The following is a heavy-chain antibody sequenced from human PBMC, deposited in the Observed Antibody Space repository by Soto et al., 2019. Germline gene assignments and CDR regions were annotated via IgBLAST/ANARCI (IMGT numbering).Heavy chain of an antibody. Sequence: SETLSLTCTVSGASLSSISYYWGWILHPPGKGLEWVGSIFFTVNIYYNPSLKSRVTISVDTSRNQFSLMVNSVTAADMAVYYCASRHCSGGSCYKHGCDYWGQGGLVTVSA. CDR1: GASLSSISYY. CDR3: ASRHCSGGSCYKHGCDY. J-gene: IGHJ4*02. CDR2: IFFTVNI. D-gene: IGHD2-15*01. V-gene: IGHV4-39*01.